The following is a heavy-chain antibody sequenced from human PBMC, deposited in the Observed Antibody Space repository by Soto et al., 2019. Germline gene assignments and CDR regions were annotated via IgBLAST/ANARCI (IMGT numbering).Heavy chain of an antibody. D-gene: IGHD3-3*01. CDR3: ARGAPTKTGFWSGYLNWFDP. CDR1: GGTFSNYT. V-gene: IGHV1-69*02. Sequence: SVKVSCKASGGTFSNYTISWVRQPPGQGLEWMGRIIPILGIANYAQKFQGRVTITADKSTSTAYMELSSLRSEDTAVYYCARGAPTKTGFWSGYLNWFDPWGQGTLITAPQ. J-gene: IGHJ5*02. CDR2: IIPILGIA.